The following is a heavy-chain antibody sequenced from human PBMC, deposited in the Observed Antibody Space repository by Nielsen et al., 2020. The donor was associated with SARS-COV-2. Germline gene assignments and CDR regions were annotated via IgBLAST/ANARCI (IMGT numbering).Heavy chain of an antibody. D-gene: IGHD2-8*01. V-gene: IGHV3-48*01. CDR2: ISSSSSTI. J-gene: IGHJ3*02. CDR1: GFTFSSYS. Sequence: GGSLRLSCAASGFTFSSYSMNWVRQAPGKGLEWVSYISSSSSTIYYADSVKGRFTISRDNAKNSLYLQMNSLRAEDTAVYYCARDQKDCTNGVCSSDAFDIWGQGTMVTVSS. CDR3: ARDQKDCTNGVCSSDAFDI.